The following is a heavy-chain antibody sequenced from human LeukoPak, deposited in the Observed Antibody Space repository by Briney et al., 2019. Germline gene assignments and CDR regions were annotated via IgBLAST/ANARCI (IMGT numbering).Heavy chain of an antibody. V-gene: IGHV3-21*04. J-gene: IGHJ5*02. CDR2: ISTTSSSYI. D-gene: IGHD2-2*01. CDR1: GFTFSTYS. CDR3: AKGGYCSSTSCYVGWFDP. Sequence: GGSLRLSCAASGFTFSTYSMNWVRQAPGKGPEWVSTISTTSSSYIYYADSVKGRFTISRDNAKNSLFLQMNSLRAEDTAVYYCAKGGYCSSTSCYVGWFDPWGQGTLVTVSS.